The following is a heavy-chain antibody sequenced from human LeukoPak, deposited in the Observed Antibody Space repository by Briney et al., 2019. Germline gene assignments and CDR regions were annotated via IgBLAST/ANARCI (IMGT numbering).Heavy chain of an antibody. J-gene: IGHJ3*02. D-gene: IGHD3-10*02. V-gene: IGHV1-2*02. CDR2: INPNSGGT. Sequence: ASVKVSCKVSGYTLTELSMHWVRQAPGQGLEWMGWINPNSGGTNYAQKFQGRVTMTRDTSISTAYMELSRLRSDDTAVYYCAISLSKFGELLSHDAFDIWGQGTMVTVSS. CDR1: GYTLTELS. CDR3: AISLSKFGELLSHDAFDI.